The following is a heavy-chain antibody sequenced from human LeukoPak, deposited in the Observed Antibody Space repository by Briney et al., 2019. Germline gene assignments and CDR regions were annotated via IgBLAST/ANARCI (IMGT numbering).Heavy chain of an antibody. J-gene: IGHJ5*02. Sequence: PSETLSLTCAVYGGSLRADFWSWIRQPPGKGLEWIGDIHPGGSTKYNPSLESRVTISVDTSKNQFSLRLTSVTAADTAVYYCARAPDRIRLDPWGQGALVTVSS. CDR3: ARAPDRIRLDP. V-gene: IGHV4-34*01. CDR2: IHPGGST. D-gene: IGHD1-14*01. CDR1: GGSLRADF.